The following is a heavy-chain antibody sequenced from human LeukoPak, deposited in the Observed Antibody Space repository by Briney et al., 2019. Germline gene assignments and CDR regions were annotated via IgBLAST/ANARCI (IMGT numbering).Heavy chain of an antibody. CDR3: ARGDYVVLIFDY. CDR1: GGSISSSSYY. Sequence: SETLSLTCTVSGGSISSSSYYWGWIRQPPGKGLEWIGSIYYSGSTYYNPSLKSRVTISVDTSKNQFSLKLSSVTAADTAVYYCARGDYVVLIFDYWGQGTLVTVSS. V-gene: IGHV4-39*07. CDR2: IYYSGST. D-gene: IGHD4-17*01. J-gene: IGHJ4*02.